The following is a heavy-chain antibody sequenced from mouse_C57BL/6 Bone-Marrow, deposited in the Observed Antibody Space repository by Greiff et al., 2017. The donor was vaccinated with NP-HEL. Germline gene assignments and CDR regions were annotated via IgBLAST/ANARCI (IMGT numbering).Heavy chain of an antibody. Sequence: VQLQQSGAELVMPGASVKLSCKASGYTFTSYWMHWVKQRPGQGLEWIGEIDPSDSYTNYNQKFKGKSTLTVDKSSSTAYMQLSSLTSEDSAVYYCARTLGDFDYWGQGTTLTVSS. D-gene: IGHD3-3*01. CDR3: ARTLGDFDY. J-gene: IGHJ2*01. V-gene: IGHV1-69*01. CDR1: GYTFTSYW. CDR2: IDPSDSYT.